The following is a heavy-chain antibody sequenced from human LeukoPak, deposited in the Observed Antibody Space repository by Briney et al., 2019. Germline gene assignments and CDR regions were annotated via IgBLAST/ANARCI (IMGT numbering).Heavy chain of an antibody. CDR1: GFTFSSYA. CDR3: ARDDYGDY. J-gene: IGHJ4*02. V-gene: IGHV3-30-3*01. Sequence: GRSLRLSCAASGFTFSSYAMHWVRQAPGKGLEWVAVISYDGSNKYYADSEKGRFTISRDNSKNTLYLQMNSLRAEDTAVYYCARDDYGDYWGQGTLVTVSS. CDR2: ISYDGSNK.